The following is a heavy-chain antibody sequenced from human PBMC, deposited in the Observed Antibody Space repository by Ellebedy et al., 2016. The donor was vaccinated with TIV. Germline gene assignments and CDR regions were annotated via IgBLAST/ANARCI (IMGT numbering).Heavy chain of an antibody. J-gene: IGHJ4*02. D-gene: IGHD6-13*01. CDR2: IFSNDEK. CDR1: GFSLSNARMG. CDR3: ARIRRSSWYVNVIHFDY. V-gene: IGHV2-26*01. Sequence: SGPTLVKPTETLTLTCTVSGFSLSNARMGVSWIRQPPGKALEWLAHIFSNDEKSYSTSLKSRLTISKDTSKSQVVLTMTNMDPVDTATYYCARIRRSSWYVNVIHFDYWGQGTLVTVSS.